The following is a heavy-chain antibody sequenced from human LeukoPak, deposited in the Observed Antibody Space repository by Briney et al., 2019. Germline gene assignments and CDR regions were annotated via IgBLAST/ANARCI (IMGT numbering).Heavy chain of an antibody. D-gene: IGHD2-21*01. Sequence: PGGSLRLSYAASGFTFSTYGMHWVRQAPGKGLEWVSYISSSGSTIYYADSVKGRFTISRDNAKNSLYLQMNSLRVEDTAVYYCARDESGDNDAFDILGQGTMVTVSS. CDR3: ARDESGDNDAFDI. J-gene: IGHJ3*02. V-gene: IGHV3-48*04. CDR1: GFTFSTYG. CDR2: ISSSGSTI.